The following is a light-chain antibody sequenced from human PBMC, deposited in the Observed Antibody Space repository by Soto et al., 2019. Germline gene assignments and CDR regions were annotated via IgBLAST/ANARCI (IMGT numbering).Light chain of an antibody. J-gene: IGLJ2*01. Sequence: QSVLTQPASVSGSPGQSITIPCTGTSSDVGSYNLVSWFQQHPGKVPKLIIYEGTKRPSGVSDRFSGFKSANTAYLTISGVQPEDEADYHCSSYTTIKTVVFGGGTKLTVL. CDR1: SSDVGSYNL. CDR2: EGT. CDR3: SSYTTIKTVV. V-gene: IGLV2-14*02.